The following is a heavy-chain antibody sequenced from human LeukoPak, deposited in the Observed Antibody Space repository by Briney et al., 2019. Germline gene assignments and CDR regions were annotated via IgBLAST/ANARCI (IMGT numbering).Heavy chain of an antibody. CDR1: GYSMNSGYY. D-gene: IGHD1-1*01. J-gene: IGHJ5*02. CDR2: MYHSGTT. V-gene: IGHV4-38-2*01. Sequence: PSETLSLTCAVSGYSMNSGYYWGWIRQTPGKGLEWIGSMYHSGTTFYNPSLKSRVTISIDTSKNHLSLRLGSVTAADTAVYYCAKAGTTGIHHWFDPWGQGNLVTVSS. CDR3: AKAGTTGIHHWFDP.